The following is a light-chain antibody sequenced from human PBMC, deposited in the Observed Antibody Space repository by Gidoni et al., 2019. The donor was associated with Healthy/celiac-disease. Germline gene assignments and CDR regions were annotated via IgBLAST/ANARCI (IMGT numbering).Light chain of an antibody. J-gene: IGLJ2*01. Sequence: QSVLTQPPSVSGPPGQRVTISCTGSSSNIGAGYDVHWYQQRPGTAPKLLIYGNSNRPSGVPDRFSGSKSGTSASLAITGLQAEDEADYYCQSYDSSLSGPVFGGGTKLTVL. V-gene: IGLV1-40*01. CDR2: GNS. CDR1: SSNIGAGYD. CDR3: QSYDSSLSGPV.